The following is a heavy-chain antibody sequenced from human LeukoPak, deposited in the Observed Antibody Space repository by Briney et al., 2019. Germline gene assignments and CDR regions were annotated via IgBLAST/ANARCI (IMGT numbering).Heavy chain of an antibody. CDR2: ISAYNGNT. CDR3: ARVREGIKRNWFDP. J-gene: IGHJ5*02. Sequence: GASVKVSCKASGYTFTSYGISWVRQAPGQGLDWMGWISAYNGNTNYAQKLQGRVTMTTDTSTSTAYMELRSLRSDDTAVYYCARVREGIKRNWFDPWGQGTLVTVSS. D-gene: IGHD2-21*01. CDR1: GYTFTSYG. V-gene: IGHV1-18*01.